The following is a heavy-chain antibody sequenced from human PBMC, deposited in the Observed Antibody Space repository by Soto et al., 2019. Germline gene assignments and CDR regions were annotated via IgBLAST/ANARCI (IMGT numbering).Heavy chain of an antibody. CDR2: ISYDGTNQ. CDR3: AKDSDSGIIIYYFHS. V-gene: IGHV3-30*04. Sequence: QVQLVESGGGVVQPGRSLRLSCGASGFTFSNYAIHWVRHAPGKGLEWVAVISYDGTNQYYADSLKGRFIISRDNSKNTVYLQMNSLRPEDTAVYYCAKDSDSGIIIYYFHSWGRGTLVTVTS. J-gene: IGHJ4*02. D-gene: IGHD3-10*01. CDR1: GFTFSNYA.